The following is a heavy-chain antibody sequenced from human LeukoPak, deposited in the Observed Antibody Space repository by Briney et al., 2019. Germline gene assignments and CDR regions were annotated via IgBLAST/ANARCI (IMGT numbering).Heavy chain of an antibody. CDR3: VRDLVRRCGNYYFYMDV. CDR1: GGTFSSYA. V-gene: IGHV1-69*13. D-gene: IGHD2-8*01. CDR2: IITIFGTA. Sequence: EASVKISCXAFGGTFSSYAISWVRQAPGQGLEWMGGIITIFGTANYAQKFQGTVTLTPGESTSTASTAMGRPGAQDTGRYYSVRDLVRRCGNYYFYMDVSGEGATVTVS. J-gene: IGHJ6*03.